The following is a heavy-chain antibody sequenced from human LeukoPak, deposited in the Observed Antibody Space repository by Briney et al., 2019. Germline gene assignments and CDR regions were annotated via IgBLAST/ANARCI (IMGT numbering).Heavy chain of an antibody. CDR1: GYTFTGYY. CDR2: INPNNGGT. Sequence: GASVKVSCKASGYTFTGYYMHWVRQAPGQGLEWMGWINPNNGGTHYAQKFQGRVTMTTDTSTSTAYMEVRSLRSDDTAVYYCARKSYVWGSYRSDDAFDIWGQGTMVTVSS. J-gene: IGHJ3*02. D-gene: IGHD3-16*02. CDR3: ARKSYVWGSYRSDDAFDI. V-gene: IGHV1-2*02.